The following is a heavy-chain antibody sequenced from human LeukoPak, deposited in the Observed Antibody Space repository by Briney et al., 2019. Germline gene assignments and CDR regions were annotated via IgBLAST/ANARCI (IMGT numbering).Heavy chain of an antibody. CDR3: ASYDFWRGFDP. V-gene: IGHV3-66*01. J-gene: IGHJ5*02. D-gene: IGHD3-3*01. Sequence: QSGGSLRLSCIASGFTVSSTYMSWVRQAPGKGLEWVSVTYSGGSTYYADSVKGRCTISRDNSKNALYLQMNSLRGEDTAVYYCASYDFWRGFDPWGQGTLVTVSS. CDR2: TYSGGST. CDR1: GFTVSSTY.